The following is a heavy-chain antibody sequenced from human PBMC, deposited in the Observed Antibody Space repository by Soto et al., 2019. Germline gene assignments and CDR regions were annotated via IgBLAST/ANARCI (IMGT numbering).Heavy chain of an antibody. CDR2: IYYSGRS. V-gene: IGHV4-39*01. Sequence: SETLSLTCTVSGGSITSSSYYWGWIRQPPGKGLEWIGGIYYSGRSYYNPSLKSRVTTSVDTSKNQFSLTLNSVTAADAAVYYCARQRTTVVTQAYFDHWGQGTPVTVSS. D-gene: IGHD4-17*01. J-gene: IGHJ4*02. CDR1: GGSITSSSYY. CDR3: ARQRTTVVTQAYFDH.